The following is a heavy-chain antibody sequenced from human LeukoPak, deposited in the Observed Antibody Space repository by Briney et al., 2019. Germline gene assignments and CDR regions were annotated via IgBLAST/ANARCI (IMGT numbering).Heavy chain of an antibody. V-gene: IGHV3-23*01. D-gene: IGHD6-19*01. CDR3: AKDARRYSGWYFFDY. CDR1: GFTFSNLA. J-gene: IGHJ4*02. Sequence: GGSLRLSCVASGFTFSNLAMGWVRQAPGKGLEWVSVISDSGGTTYYADSVRGRFTISRDNSRNTLYLQMNSLRVDDTAVYYCAKDARRYSGWYFFDYWGQGTLVTVPS. CDR2: ISDSGGTT.